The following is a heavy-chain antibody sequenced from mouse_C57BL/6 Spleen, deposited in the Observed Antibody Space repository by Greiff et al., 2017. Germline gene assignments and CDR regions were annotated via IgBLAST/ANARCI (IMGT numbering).Heavy chain of an antibody. CDR1: GFTFSDAW. J-gene: IGHJ4*01. V-gene: IGHV6-6*01. CDR3: TRRGSSAIYAMDD. CDR2: IRNKANNHAT. Sequence: DVKLVESGGGLVQPGGSMKLSCAASGFTFSDAWMAWVRQSPEQGLEWVAEIRNKANNHATYYAVSVKGSVTISRDYSKSSVYLQMNSLRAEDTGLYYCTRRGSSAIYAMDDWGQGTSVTVSS. D-gene: IGHD3-2*02.